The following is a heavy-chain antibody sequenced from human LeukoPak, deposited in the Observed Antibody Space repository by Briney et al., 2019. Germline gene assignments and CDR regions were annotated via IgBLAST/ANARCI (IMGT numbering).Heavy chain of an antibody. CDR3: ARDMIYSSGWHHYYYYYGMDV. D-gene: IGHD6-19*01. Sequence: SETLSLTCTVSGGSISSGGYYWSWIRQHPGKGLEWIGYIYYSGSTYYNPSLKSRVTISVDTSKNQFSLKLSSVTAADTAVYYCARDMIYSSGWHHYYYYYGMDVWGQGTTVTVSS. CDR2: IYYSGST. CDR1: GGSISSGGYY. V-gene: IGHV4-31*03. J-gene: IGHJ6*02.